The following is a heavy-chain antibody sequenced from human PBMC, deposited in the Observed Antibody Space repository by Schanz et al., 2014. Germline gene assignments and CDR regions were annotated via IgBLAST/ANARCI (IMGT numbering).Heavy chain of an antibody. J-gene: IGHJ5*02. CDR2: INPNSGGT. D-gene: IGHD3-10*01. CDR3: AREGTVIRGLSGGFDP. CDR1: GYTFTDYH. Sequence: QVQLVQSGAEVKKPGASVKVSCKSSGYTFTDYHIHWVRQAPGQGLEYMGRINPNSGGTNFAQKCEGRATMTRDTSISTVDMELSRLRSDDTAVYYCAREGTVIRGLSGGFDPWGQGTLVTVSS. V-gene: IGHV1-2*02.